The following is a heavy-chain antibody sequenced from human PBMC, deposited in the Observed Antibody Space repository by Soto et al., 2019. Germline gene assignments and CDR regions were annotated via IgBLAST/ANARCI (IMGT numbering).Heavy chain of an antibody. Sequence: GGSLRLSCAASGFTFSSYSMNWVRQAPGKGLEWVSSISGSSRYINFADSVKGRFTISRDNAKNSLYLQMNSLRVEDTAVYYCARHTSGWHYYDYWGQGTPVTVSS. V-gene: IGHV3-21*01. CDR2: ISGSSRYI. CDR3: ARHTSGWHYYDY. J-gene: IGHJ4*02. CDR1: GFTFSSYS. D-gene: IGHD6-19*01.